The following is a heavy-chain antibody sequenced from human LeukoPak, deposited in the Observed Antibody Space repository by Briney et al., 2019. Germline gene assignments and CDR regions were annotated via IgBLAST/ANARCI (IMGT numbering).Heavy chain of an antibody. CDR3: ARQHDYSSGWYNFDY. J-gene: IGHJ4*02. V-gene: IGHV4-4*02. CDR2: IYHSGST. D-gene: IGHD6-19*01. Sequence: PSETLSLTCAVSGGSISSSNWWSWVRQPPGKGLEWIGEIYHSGSTNYNPSLKSRVTISVDKSKNQFSLKLSSVTAADTAVYYCARQHDYSSGWYNFDYWGQGTLVTVSS. CDR1: GGSISSSNW.